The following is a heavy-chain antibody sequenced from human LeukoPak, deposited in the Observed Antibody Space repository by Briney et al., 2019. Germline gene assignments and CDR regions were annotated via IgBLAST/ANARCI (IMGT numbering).Heavy chain of an antibody. V-gene: IGHV5-51*01. Sequence: GGSLQISCKGSGYHFTSYWIGWVRQMPGKGLEWMGIIYPGDSDTRYSPSFQGQVTISADKSISTAYLQWSSLKASDTAMYYCARHGKFYGDYEIDYWGQGTLVTVSS. CDR2: IYPGDSDT. CDR1: GYHFTSYW. D-gene: IGHD4-17*01. J-gene: IGHJ4*02. CDR3: ARHGKFYGDYEIDY.